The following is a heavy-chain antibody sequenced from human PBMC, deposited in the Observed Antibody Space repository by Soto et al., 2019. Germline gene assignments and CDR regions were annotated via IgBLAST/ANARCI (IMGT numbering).Heavy chain of an antibody. CDR3: ARDGGAVRGSPVDY. V-gene: IGHV3-33*01. Sequence: QVQLVESGGGVVQPGRSLRLSCAASGFTFSSYGMHWVRQAPGKGLEWVAVIWYDGSNKYYADSVKGRFTISRDNSKNTLYLQMTSLRAEDTAVYYCARDGGAVRGSPVDYWGQGTLVTVSS. J-gene: IGHJ4*02. CDR1: GFTFSSYG. D-gene: IGHD3-10*01. CDR2: IWYDGSNK.